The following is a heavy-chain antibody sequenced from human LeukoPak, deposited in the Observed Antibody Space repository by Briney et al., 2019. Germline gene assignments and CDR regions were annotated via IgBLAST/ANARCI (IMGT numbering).Heavy chain of an antibody. V-gene: IGHV4-31*03. CDR2: IYYSGST. CDR1: GGSISTGGYY. CDR3: ARASPGAWYYFDY. Sequence: PSETLSLTCTVSGGSISTGGYYWSWIRQHPGKGLEWIGYIYYSGSTYYNPSLKSRVTISVDTSKNQFSLKLSSVTAADTAVYYCARASPGAWYYFDYWGQGTLVTVSS. J-gene: IGHJ4*02. D-gene: IGHD2-8*02.